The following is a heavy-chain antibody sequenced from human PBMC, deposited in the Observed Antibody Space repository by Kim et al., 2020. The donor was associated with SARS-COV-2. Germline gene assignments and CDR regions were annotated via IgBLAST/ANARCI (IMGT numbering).Heavy chain of an antibody. CDR3: ARDLESDTSGYYYTTNWFDP. CDR2: IWYDGSNK. V-gene: IGHV3-33*01. D-gene: IGHD3-22*01. J-gene: IGHJ5*02. Sequence: GGSLRLSCAASGFTFSSYGMHWVRQAPGKGLEWVAIIWYDGSNKNYVDSVKGRFTISRDNSNNTLYLQMNSLRAEDTAVYYCARDLESDTSGYYYTTNWFDPWGQGTPVTVSS. CDR1: GFTFSSYG.